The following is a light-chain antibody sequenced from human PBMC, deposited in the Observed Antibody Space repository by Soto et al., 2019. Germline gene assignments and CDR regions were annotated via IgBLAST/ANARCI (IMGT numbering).Light chain of an antibody. CDR2: DVS. CDR1: QSISTS. V-gene: IGKV3-15*01. CDR3: QQYNNWPPLT. Sequence: EIVMTQSPATLSVSPGERATLSCRASQSISTSLAWYQQKPGQAPRLLIYDVSTRATGVPGRFSGGGSGTEFTLPISGLQSEDFAVYYCQQYNNWPPLTFGGGTKLEIK. J-gene: IGKJ4*01.